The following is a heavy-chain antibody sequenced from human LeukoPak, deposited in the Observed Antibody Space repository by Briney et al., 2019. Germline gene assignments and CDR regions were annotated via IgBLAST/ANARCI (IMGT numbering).Heavy chain of an antibody. CDR1: GGSFSGYY. J-gene: IGHJ5*02. V-gene: IGHV4-34*01. CDR2: INHSGST. CDR3: ARRGSP. Sequence: SETLSLTCAVYGGSFSGYYWSWIRQPPGKGLEWIGEINHSGSTNYNPSLKSRVTISVDTSKNQFSLKLSSVTAADAAVYYCARRGSPWGQGTLVTVYS.